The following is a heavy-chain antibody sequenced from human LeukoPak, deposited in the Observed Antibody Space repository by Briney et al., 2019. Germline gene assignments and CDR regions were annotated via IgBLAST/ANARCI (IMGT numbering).Heavy chain of an antibody. CDR1: GYTVTVYS. CDR3: AREWELLRKYLYH. J-gene: IGHJ1*01. D-gene: IGHD1-26*01. V-gene: IGHV1-2*02. Sequence: ASVKLSCKGSGYTVTVYSVDWVRHAPGQGLGWMGWINPNSGGTTYAQNFKCRVTMTWDTSISTAYMELSRLRSDDTAVYYCAREWELLRKYLYHWGQGTLVTVSS. CDR2: INPNSGGT.